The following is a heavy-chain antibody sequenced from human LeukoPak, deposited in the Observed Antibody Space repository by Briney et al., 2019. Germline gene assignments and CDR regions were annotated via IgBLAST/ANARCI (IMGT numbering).Heavy chain of an antibody. D-gene: IGHD1-26*01. Sequence: SETLSLTCTVSGGSTSSYYWSWIRQPPGKGPEWIGYIYYSGSTNYNPSLKSRVTISVDTSKNQFSLKLTSVTAADTAVYYCARGGWSLDVWGKGTTVTVSS. CDR2: IYYSGST. CDR3: ARGGWSLDV. CDR1: GGSTSSYY. V-gene: IGHV4-59*01. J-gene: IGHJ6*03.